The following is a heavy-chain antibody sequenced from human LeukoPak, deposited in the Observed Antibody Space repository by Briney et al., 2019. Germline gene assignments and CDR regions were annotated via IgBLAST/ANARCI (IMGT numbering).Heavy chain of an antibody. V-gene: IGHV3-7*01. D-gene: IGHD2-15*01. CDR1: GFIFSIYW. CDR3: ARWDAYCPDGRCYSGDYSFDI. Sequence: GGSLRLSCAASGFIFSIYWMSWVRQAPGKGLEWVASIKGDGGVKHFLDSVQGRFTISRDNAKNSLYLPMNSLRVEDTATYYCARWDAYCPDGRCYSGDYSFDIWGQGTTVTVSS. J-gene: IGHJ3*02. CDR2: IKGDGGVK.